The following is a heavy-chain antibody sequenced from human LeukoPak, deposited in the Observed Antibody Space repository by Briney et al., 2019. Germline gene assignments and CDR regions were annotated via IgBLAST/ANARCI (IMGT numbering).Heavy chain of an antibody. V-gene: IGHV5-10-1*01. Sequence: GESLKISCKGSGYSFTSYWISWVRQMPGKGLEWMGRIDPSDSYTNYSPSFQGHVTISADKSISTAYLQWSSLKASDTAMYYCARHSAMTTVTTGFWNFDYWGQGTLVIVSS. CDR2: IDPSDSYT. CDR3: ARHSAMTTVTTGFWNFDY. J-gene: IGHJ4*02. D-gene: IGHD4-17*01. CDR1: GYSFTSYW.